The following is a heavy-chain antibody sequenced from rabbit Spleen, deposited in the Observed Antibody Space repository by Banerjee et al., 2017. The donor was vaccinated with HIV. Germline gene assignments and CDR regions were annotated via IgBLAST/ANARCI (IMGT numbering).Heavy chain of an antibody. CDR3: ARDAGSYDYIDVFFNL. V-gene: IGHV1S40*01. CDR2: IYAGTSGFVVAT. J-gene: IGHJ4*01. D-gene: IGHD8-1*01. CDR1: GFSFSFNYY. Sequence: QSLEESGGDLVKPGASLTLTCTASGFSFSFNYYMCWVRQAQGKGLEWIGCIYAGTSGFVVATYYASWAAGRLTISKTSSTAVALQMTSLTAADTDTYFCARDAGSYDYIDVFFNLWGPGTLVTVS.